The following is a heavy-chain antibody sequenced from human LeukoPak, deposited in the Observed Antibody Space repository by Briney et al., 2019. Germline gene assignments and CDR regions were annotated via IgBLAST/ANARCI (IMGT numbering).Heavy chain of an antibody. Sequence: GASVKVSCKVSGYTLTELSMHWVRQAPGKGLEWMGGFDPEDGETIYAQKFQGRVTMTEDTSTDTAYMELSSLRSEDTAVYHCAADLFLRFGELPDYWGQGTLVTVSS. CDR3: AADLFLRFGELPDY. J-gene: IGHJ4*02. CDR1: GYTLTELS. D-gene: IGHD3-10*01. V-gene: IGHV1-24*01. CDR2: FDPEDGET.